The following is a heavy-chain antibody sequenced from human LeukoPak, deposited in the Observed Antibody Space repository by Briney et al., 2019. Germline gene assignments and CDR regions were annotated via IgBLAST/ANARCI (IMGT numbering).Heavy chain of an antibody. D-gene: IGHD3-3*02. CDR2: IWYDGSNK. CDR1: GFTFSSYG. V-gene: IGHV3-33*01. CDR3: ASYVLGDAFDI. Sequence: GGSLRLSCAASGFTFSSYGMHWVRQAPGKGLEWVAVIWYDGSNKYYADSVKGRFTISRDNSKNTLYLQMNSLRAEDAAVYYCASYVLGDAFDIWGQGTMVTVSS. J-gene: IGHJ3*02.